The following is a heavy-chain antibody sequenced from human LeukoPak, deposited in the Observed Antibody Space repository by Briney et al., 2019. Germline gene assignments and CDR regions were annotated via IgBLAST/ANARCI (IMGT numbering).Heavy chain of an antibody. CDR3: ARDGGSYFLDY. CDR1: GYTFTSYG. D-gene: IGHD1-26*01. V-gene: IGHV1-18*01. Sequence: ASVKVSCKASGYTFTSYGISWVRQAPGQGLEWMGWISAYNGNTNYAQKLQGRVTMTPDTSTSTAYMELRSLRSGDTAVYYCARDGGSYFLDYWGQGTLVTVSS. CDR2: ISAYNGNT. J-gene: IGHJ4*02.